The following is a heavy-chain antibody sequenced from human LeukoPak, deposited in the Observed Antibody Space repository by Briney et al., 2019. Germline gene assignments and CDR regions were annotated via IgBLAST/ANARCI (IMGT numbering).Heavy chain of an antibody. CDR2: ISSSSSYI. Sequence: GGSLRLSCAASGFTFSSYSMNWVRQAPGKGLEWVSSISSSSSYIYYADSVKGRFTISRDNAKNSLYLQMNSLRAEDTAVYYCARAPVDTAIPPGYWGQGTLVTVSS. J-gene: IGHJ4*02. CDR3: ARAPVDTAIPPGY. V-gene: IGHV3-21*01. CDR1: GFTFSSYS. D-gene: IGHD5-18*01.